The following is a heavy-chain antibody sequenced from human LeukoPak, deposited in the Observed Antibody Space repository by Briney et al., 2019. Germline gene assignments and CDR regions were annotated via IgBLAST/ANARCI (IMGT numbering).Heavy chain of an antibody. CDR2: IRYDGSNK. D-gene: IGHD6-19*01. J-gene: IGHJ4*02. Sequence: GGSLRLSCAASGFTFISYGMHWVRQAPGKGLEWVAFIRYDGSNKYYADSVKGRFTISRDNSKNTLYLQMNNLRTEDTAVYYCARVPRPTSSGWYSSDYWGQGALVTVSS. CDR3: ARVPRPTSSGWYSSDY. CDR1: GFTFISYG. V-gene: IGHV3-30*02.